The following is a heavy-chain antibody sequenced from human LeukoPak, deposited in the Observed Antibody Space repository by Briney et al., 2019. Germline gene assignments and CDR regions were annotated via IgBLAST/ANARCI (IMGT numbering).Heavy chain of an antibody. CDR2: THYSGST. Sequence: PSETLSLTCTVSGGPISSHYWSWIRQPPGKRLEWIGYTHYSGSTDKNPSLWSRVTMSVGTSKNHISLMLSSVTAEDTAVYYCGRRPFYDTLTGYKYWYFDLWGRPTQLTDSS. CDR3: GRRPFYDTLTGYKYWYFDL. D-gene: IGHD3-9*01. V-gene: IGHV4-59*11. CDR1: GGPISSHY. J-gene: IGHJ2*01.